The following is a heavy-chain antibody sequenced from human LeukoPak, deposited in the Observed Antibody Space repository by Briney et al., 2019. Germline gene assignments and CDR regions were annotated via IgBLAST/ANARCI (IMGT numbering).Heavy chain of an antibody. Sequence: GGSLRLSCAASGFTFSSSAMSWVRQAPGKGLEWVSGIGGSGAGTYYAVSVKGRFTISRDNSKNMLYLQMNSLRAEDTAVYYCATTLHSGYYDLYWGQGTLVTVSS. D-gene: IGHD3-22*01. CDR1: GFTFSSSA. J-gene: IGHJ4*02. CDR2: IGGSGAGT. V-gene: IGHV3-23*01. CDR3: ATTLHSGYYDLY.